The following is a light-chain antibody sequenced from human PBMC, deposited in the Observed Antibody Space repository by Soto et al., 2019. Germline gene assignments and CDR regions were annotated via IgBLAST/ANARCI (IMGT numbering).Light chain of an antibody. CDR3: QQYLNWPWT. V-gene: IGKV3-15*01. J-gene: IGKJ1*01. CDR1: QSISNY. CDR2: GAS. Sequence: EIVMTQSPPTLSLSPGEGVTLSCKASQSISNYLAWYQHKPCQAPRLLINGASIRATGFPARFSGSGSGEYFTLTISKVQFADFAVYYCQQYLNWPWTFVQWTKVEIK.